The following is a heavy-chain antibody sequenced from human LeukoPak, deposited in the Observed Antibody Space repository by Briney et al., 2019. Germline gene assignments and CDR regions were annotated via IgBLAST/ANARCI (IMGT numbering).Heavy chain of an antibody. CDR3: ARKPFVARRYYFDY. Sequence: SETLSLTCAVYGGSFSGYYWSWIRQPPGKGLEWIGEINHSGSTNYNPSLKSRVTISVDTSKNQFSLKLSSVTAADTAVYYCARKPFVARRYYFDYCGQGTLVTVSS. J-gene: IGHJ4*02. V-gene: IGHV4-34*01. D-gene: IGHD5-12*01. CDR1: GGSFSGYY. CDR2: INHSGST.